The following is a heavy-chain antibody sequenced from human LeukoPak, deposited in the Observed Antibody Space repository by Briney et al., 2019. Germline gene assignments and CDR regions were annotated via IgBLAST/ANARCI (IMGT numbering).Heavy chain of an antibody. J-gene: IGHJ4*02. D-gene: IGHD4-17*01. CDR2: IIPVFGIT. CDR1: GDIFDRFP. Sequence: SVKVSCKASGDIFDRFPITWVRLAPGQGLDWMGRIIPVFGITHYAPHFQGRVTLTADTSTSTAYMELSNLKSEDTAVYYCAKGPHDHGDFVFFWGQGTLVTVTS. V-gene: IGHV1-69*04. CDR3: AKGPHDHGDFVFF.